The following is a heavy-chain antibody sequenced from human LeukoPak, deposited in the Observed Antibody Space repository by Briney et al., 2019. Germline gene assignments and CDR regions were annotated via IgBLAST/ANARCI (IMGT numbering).Heavy chain of an antibody. CDR3: ARRSCSGGSCYAY. V-gene: IGHV5-51*01. CDR2: IYPGDSDT. CDR1: GYTFTNYW. Sequence: GESLKISCKGSGYTFTNYWIDWVRQMPGKGLEWMGIIYPGDSDTRYSPSFQGQVTISADKSISTAYLQWSSLKASDTAIYYCARRSCSGGSCYAYWGQGTLVTVSS. J-gene: IGHJ4*02. D-gene: IGHD2-15*01.